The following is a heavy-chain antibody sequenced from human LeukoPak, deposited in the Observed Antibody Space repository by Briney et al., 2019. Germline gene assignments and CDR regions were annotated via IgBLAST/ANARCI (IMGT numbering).Heavy chain of an antibody. V-gene: IGHV4-38-2*02. CDR1: GYSISSGYY. CDR2: IYHSGST. CDR3: ARQTGSGLFILP. D-gene: IGHD3/OR15-3a*01. Sequence: SETLSLTCTVSGYSISSGYYWGWIRQPPGKGLEWIGSIYHSGSTYYNPSLKSQVSISIDTSKNQFSLKLTSVTAADTAVYYCARQTGSGLFILPGGQGTLVAVSS. J-gene: IGHJ4*02.